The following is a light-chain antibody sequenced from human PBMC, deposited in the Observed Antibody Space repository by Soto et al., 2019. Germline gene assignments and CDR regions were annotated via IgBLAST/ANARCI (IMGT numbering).Light chain of an antibody. Sequence: EIVFTQSPGTLSLSPGERATLYCRASQSVRRSYLTRYQQKPGQAPRLLINGACIRATAIPDRFSGSGSGTGFTLTISRLEPKDFALYYCQQYVTSHPRCTFGQGTKLEIK. J-gene: IGKJ2*02. CDR1: QSVRRSY. CDR2: GAC. CDR3: QQYVTSHPRCT. V-gene: IGKV3-20*01.